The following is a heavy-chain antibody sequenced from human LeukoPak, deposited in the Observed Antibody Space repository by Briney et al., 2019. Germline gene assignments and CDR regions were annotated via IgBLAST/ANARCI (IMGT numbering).Heavy chain of an antibody. CDR2: INSDGSST. J-gene: IGHJ6*03. D-gene: IGHD2-15*01. V-gene: IGHV3-74*01. CDR3: ASFGRGNPEDYMDV. Sequence: GGSLRLSCAASGFTFSSYWMHWVRQAPGKGLVWVSRINSDGSSTSYADSVKGRFTISRDNAKNTLYLQMNSLRAEDTAVYYCASFGRGNPEDYMDVWGKGTTVTISS. CDR1: GFTFSSYW.